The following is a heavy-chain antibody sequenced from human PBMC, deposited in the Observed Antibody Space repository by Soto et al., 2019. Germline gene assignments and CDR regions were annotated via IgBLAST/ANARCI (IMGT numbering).Heavy chain of an antibody. J-gene: IGHJ4*02. CDR1: GGSISSYY. CDR3: ARDRGYYDSSGPIDY. D-gene: IGHD3-22*01. Sequence: SETLSLTCTVSGGSISSYYWSWIGQPPGKGLEWIGYIYYSGSTNYNPSLKSRVTISVDTSKNQFSLKLSSVTAADTAVYYCARDRGYYDSSGPIDYWGQGTLVTVSS. V-gene: IGHV4-59*01. CDR2: IYYSGST.